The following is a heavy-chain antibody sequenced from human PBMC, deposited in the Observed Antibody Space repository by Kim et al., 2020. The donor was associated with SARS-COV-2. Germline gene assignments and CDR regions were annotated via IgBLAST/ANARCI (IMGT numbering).Heavy chain of an antibody. CDR1: GFTFSSYG. CDR3: AKDQYYYDSSGYYYAGIGYYYYGMDV. CDR2: ISYDGSNK. D-gene: IGHD3-22*01. Sequence: GGSLRLSCAASGFTFSSYGMHWVRQAPGKGLEWVAVISYDGSNKYYADSVKGRFTISRDNSKNTLYLQMNSLRAEDTAVYYCAKDQYYYDSSGYYYAGIGYYYYGMDVWGQGTTVTVSS. V-gene: IGHV3-30*18. J-gene: IGHJ6*02.